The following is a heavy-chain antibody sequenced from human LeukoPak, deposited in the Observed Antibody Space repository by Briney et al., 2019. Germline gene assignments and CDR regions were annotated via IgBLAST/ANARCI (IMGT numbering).Heavy chain of an antibody. CDR2: ISAYNGNT. Sequence: ASVKVSCKASGYTFTSYGISWVRQAPGQGLEWMGWISAYNGNTNYAQKLQGRVTMTTDASTSTAYMELRSLRSDDTAVYYCARAITMIVVVALGYWGQGTLVTVSS. V-gene: IGHV1-18*01. D-gene: IGHD3-22*01. CDR3: ARAITMIVVVALGY. J-gene: IGHJ4*02. CDR1: GYTFTSYG.